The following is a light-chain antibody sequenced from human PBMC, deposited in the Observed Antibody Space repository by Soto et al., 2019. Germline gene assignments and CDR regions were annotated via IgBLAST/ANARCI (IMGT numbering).Light chain of an antibody. Sequence: QSVLTQPASVSGSPGQSITISCSGTSSDVGGYNYVSWYQHHPGKATKLMIYDVSYRPSGVSNRFSGSKSGNTASLTISGLQAEDEADYHCISYTSSSTYVFGAGTKVTVL. V-gene: IGLV2-14*01. CDR1: SSDVGGYNY. J-gene: IGLJ1*01. CDR3: ISYTSSSTYV. CDR2: DVS.